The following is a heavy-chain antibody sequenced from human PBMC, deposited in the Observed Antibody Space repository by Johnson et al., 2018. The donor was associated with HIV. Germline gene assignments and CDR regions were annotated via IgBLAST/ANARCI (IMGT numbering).Heavy chain of an antibody. J-gene: IGHJ3*02. CDR3: AKELNPRAFDI. CDR2: INWNGGST. Sequence: EVHLVESGGGVVQPGRSLRLSCAASGFTFSSYAMHWVRQAPGKGLEWVSGINWNGGSTGYADSVKGRFTISRDNAKNSLYLQMNSLRAEDTALYYCAKELNPRAFDIWGQGTMVTVSS. CDR1: GFTFSSYA. V-gene: IGHV3-20*04.